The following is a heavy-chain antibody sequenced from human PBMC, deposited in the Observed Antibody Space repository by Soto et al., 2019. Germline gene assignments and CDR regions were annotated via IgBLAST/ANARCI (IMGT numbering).Heavy chain of an antibody. CDR1: GFTFSSYD. CDR3: AKYMGGGDYWYDH. Sequence: EVQLLESGGGLGHPGGSLRLSCAASGFTFSSYDMTWVRQAPGKGLEWVSTITYNGGRTYYADSVKGRFTISRDNSRNALYLQMNNVRAEDTAVYYGAKYMGGGDYWYDHWGQGTLVTVSS. D-gene: IGHD2-21*01. V-gene: IGHV3-23*01. J-gene: IGHJ5*02. CDR2: ITYNGGRT.